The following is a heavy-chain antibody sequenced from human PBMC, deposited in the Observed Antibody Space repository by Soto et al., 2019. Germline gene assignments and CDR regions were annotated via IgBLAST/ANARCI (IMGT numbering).Heavy chain of an antibody. V-gene: IGHV1-8*01. J-gene: IGHJ6*02. CDR2: MNPNSGNT. CDR3: ARGLSSAYYYGMDV. Sequence: QVQLVQSGAEVKKPGASVKVSCKASGYTFTSYDINWVRQATGQGLEWMGWMNPNSGNTGYAQKFQGRVTMTRNTSISTAYMELSSLRSEDTAVHYCARGLSSAYYYGMDVWGQGTTVTVSS. CDR1: GYTFTSYD.